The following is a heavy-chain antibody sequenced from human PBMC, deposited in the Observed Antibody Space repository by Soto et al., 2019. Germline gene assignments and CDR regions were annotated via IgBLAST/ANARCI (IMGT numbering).Heavy chain of an antibody. D-gene: IGHD6-19*01. CDR3: ARHGYTSGRTYFDY. Sequence: SETLSLTCTVSGGSISSSSYYWGWIRQPPGKGLEWIGSIYDRGSTYSNPSLKSRLTTSLDTSKNQFSLKLTSVTAADTAVYYCARHGYTSGRTYFDYWGQGTLVTVSS. J-gene: IGHJ4*02. CDR1: GGSISSSSYY. CDR2: IYDRGST. V-gene: IGHV4-39*01.